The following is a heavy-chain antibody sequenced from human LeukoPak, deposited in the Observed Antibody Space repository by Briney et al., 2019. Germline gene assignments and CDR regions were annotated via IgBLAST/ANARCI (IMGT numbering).Heavy chain of an antibody. J-gene: IGHJ4*02. CDR3: AHRRSGMGSIFFDS. V-gene: IGHV2-5*01. Sequence: SGPTLVNPTQTLTLTCTFSGFSLSTSGVGVVWIRQPPGKGLEWFALINSNDDKRYRPSLKSRLTITRDTSKNQVILTMTNMDPVDTATYYCAHRRSGMGSIFFDSWGQGTPVSVSS. D-gene: IGHD5-24*01. CDR2: INSNDDK. CDR1: GFSLSTSGVG.